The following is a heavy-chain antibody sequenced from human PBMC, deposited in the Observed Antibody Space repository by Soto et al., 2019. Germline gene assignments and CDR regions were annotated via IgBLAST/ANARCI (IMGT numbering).Heavy chain of an antibody. CDR1: GGSISSGGYS. D-gene: IGHD1-26*01. CDR3: ARVGELSDFDY. J-gene: IGHJ4*02. V-gene: IGHV4-30-2*01. CDR2: IYHSGST. Sequence: SETLSLTCAVSGGSISSGGYSFICIRQPPGKGLEWIGYIYHSGSTYYNPSLKSRVTISVDRSKNQFSLKLSSVTAADTAVYYCARVGELSDFDYWGQGTLVTVSS.